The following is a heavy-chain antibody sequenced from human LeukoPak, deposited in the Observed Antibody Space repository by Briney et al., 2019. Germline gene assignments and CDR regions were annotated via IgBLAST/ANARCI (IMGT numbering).Heavy chain of an antibody. J-gene: IGHJ4*02. CDR2: ISGSGGNT. V-gene: IGHV3-23*01. CDR1: EFTFNNYA. CDR3: ARVNRALDY. Sequence: GGSLRLSCAASEFTFNNYAMSWVRQAPGKGLEWVSTISGSGGNTHYAEPVEGRFTISRDNSKNSLYMQMNSLRAEDTAIYYCARVNRALDYWGQGSLVTVSS.